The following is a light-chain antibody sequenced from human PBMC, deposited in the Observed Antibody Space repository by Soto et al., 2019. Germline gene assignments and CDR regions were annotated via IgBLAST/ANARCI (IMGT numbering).Light chain of an antibody. Sequence: IQMTQSPSSLSASVGDRVIITCRASQSVITYLSWYQQKVGKAPKVLIFAASNLQSGVPSRFSGSGSGTDFTLTISSLQPEDFATYYCQQTLHFPHTFGPGTKVDIK. CDR3: QQTLHFPHT. J-gene: IGKJ1*01. V-gene: IGKV1-39*01. CDR1: QSVITY. CDR2: AAS.